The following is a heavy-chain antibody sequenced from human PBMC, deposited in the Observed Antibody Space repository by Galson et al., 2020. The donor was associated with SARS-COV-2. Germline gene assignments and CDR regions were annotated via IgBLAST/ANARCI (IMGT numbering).Heavy chain of an antibody. CDR1: GGSFNDYY. Sequence: SQASETLSLTCAVSGGSFNDYYWSWIRQSPGKGLEWIGEINHSGSTKYNPSLKSRVTISVQMSKNQLSLKLSSVTAADTAVYYCARFRGGFDMWGQGTMVFVSS. CDR3: ARFRGGFDM. V-gene: IGHV4-34*01. J-gene: IGHJ3*02. D-gene: IGHD3-10*01. CDR2: INHSGST.